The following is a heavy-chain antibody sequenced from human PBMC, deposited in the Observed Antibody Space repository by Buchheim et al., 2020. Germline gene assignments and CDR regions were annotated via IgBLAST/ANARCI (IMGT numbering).Heavy chain of an antibody. Sequence: QVQLQESGPGLVKPSQTLSLTCTVSGGSISSGGYYWSWIRQHPGKGLEWIGYIYYSGSTYYNPSLKSRVPISVDPSKNHFSLRLSSVTAADTAVYYCARDTGRLPEADRYFDLWGRGTL. CDR2: IYYSGST. CDR1: GGSISSGGYY. CDR3: ARDTGRLPEADRYFDL. V-gene: IGHV4-31*03. J-gene: IGHJ2*01. D-gene: IGHD3-10*01.